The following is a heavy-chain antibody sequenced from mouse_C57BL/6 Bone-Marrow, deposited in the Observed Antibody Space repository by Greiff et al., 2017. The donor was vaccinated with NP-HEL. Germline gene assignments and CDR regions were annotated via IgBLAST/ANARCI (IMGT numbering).Heavy chain of an antibody. D-gene: IGHD5-5*01. J-gene: IGHJ2*01. CDR1: GFNIKDDY. CDR2: IDPENGDT. Sequence: EVQLQQSGAELVRPGASVKLSCTASGFNIKDDYMHWVKQRPEQGLEWIGWIDPENGDTEYASKFQGKATITADTSSNTAYLQLSSLTSEDTAVYYCTIYLYFDYWGQGTTLTVSS. CDR3: TIYLYFDY. V-gene: IGHV14-4*01.